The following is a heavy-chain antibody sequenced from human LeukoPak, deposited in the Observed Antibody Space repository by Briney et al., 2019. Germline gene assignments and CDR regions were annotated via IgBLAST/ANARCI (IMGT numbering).Heavy chain of an antibody. Sequence: SGGSLRLSCAASGSTFSSYGMHWVRQAPGKGLEWVAVISYDGSNKYYADSVKGRFTISRDNSKNTLYLQMNSLRAEDTAIYYCARDPYNGNYGDSYYYYMDVWGKGTTVTISS. CDR1: GSTFSSYG. V-gene: IGHV3-30*03. CDR2: ISYDGSNK. D-gene: IGHD1-26*01. CDR3: ARDPYNGNYGDSYYYYMDV. J-gene: IGHJ6*03.